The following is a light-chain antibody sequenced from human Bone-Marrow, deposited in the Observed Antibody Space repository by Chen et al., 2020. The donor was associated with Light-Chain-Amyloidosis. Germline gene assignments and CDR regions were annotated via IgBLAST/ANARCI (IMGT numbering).Light chain of an antibody. V-gene: IGLV6-57*01. Sequence: NFMLTQPHAVPESPGKTVTISFTHSSGSIASNYVQWFQQRPGSPPTTVIYKDKGRPSGIPDRFSGSIDSASNSPYLTIPGLETEDEDDYYCQAYDNNNPVFGTRTKVTV. CDR1: SGSIASNY. CDR2: KDK. J-gene: IGLJ1*01. CDR3: QAYDNNNPV.